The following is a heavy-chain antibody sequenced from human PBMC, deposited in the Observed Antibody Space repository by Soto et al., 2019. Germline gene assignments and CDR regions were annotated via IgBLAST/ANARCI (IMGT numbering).Heavy chain of an antibody. D-gene: IGHD6-13*01. Sequence: SETLSLTCTVSGGSISSGDYYWSWIRQPPGKGLEWIGYIYYSGSTYYNPSLKSRVTISVDTSKNQFSLKLSSVTAADTAVYYCARDTNPGGIAAAERRSQLYYYYGMDVWGQGTTVTVSS. CDR2: IYYSGST. V-gene: IGHV4-30-4*01. CDR1: GGSISSGDYY. CDR3: ARDTNPGGIAAAERRSQLYYYYGMDV. J-gene: IGHJ6*02.